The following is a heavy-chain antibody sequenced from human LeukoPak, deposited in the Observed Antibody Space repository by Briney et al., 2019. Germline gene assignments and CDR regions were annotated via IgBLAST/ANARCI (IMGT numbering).Heavy chain of an antibody. CDR3: ASGTYYYDSSGYYGY. CDR1: GFTFSSYA. J-gene: IGHJ4*02. D-gene: IGHD3-22*01. V-gene: IGHV3-23*01. Sequence: PGGSLRLSCAASGFTFSSYAMSWVRQAPGKGLEWVSAISGSGGSTYYADSVKGRFTISRDNSKNTLYLQMNSLRAEDTAVYYCASGTYYYDSSGYYGYWGQGTLVTVSS. CDR2: ISGSGGST.